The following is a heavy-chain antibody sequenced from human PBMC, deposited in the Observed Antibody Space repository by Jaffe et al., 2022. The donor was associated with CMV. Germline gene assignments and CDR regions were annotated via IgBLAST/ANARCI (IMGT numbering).Heavy chain of an antibody. J-gene: IGHJ4*02. CDR3: AKEKDIVVVPAAGFDY. CDR2: ISGSGGST. D-gene: IGHD2-2*01. V-gene: IGHV3-23*01. CDR1: GFTFSSYA. Sequence: EVQLLESGGGLVQPGGSLRLSCAASGFTFSSYAMSWVRQAPGKGLEWVSAISGSGGSTYYADSVKGRFTISRDNSKNTLYLQMNSLRAEDTAVYYCAKEKDIVVVPAAGFDYWGQGTLVTVSS.